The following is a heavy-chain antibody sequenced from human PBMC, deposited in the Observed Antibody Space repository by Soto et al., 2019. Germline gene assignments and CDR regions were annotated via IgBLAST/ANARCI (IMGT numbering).Heavy chain of an antibody. D-gene: IGHD3-10*01. CDR2: IYPGDSDT. J-gene: IGHJ6*02. CDR1: GYSFTSYW. V-gene: IGHV5-51*01. Sequence: PGESLKISCKGSGYSFTSYWIGWVRQMPGKGLGWMGIIYPGDSDTRYSPSFQGQVTISADKSISTAYLQWSSLKASDTAMYYCARQGRGDAPHYGMDVWGQGTTVTVSS. CDR3: ARQGRGDAPHYGMDV.